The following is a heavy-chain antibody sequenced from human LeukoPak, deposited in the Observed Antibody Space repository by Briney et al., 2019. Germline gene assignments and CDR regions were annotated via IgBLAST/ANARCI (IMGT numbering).Heavy chain of an antibody. CDR3: ARDSVVVVAATHAFDI. V-gene: IGHV4-4*07. CDR2: IYTSGST. CDR1: GGSISSYY. D-gene: IGHD2-15*01. Sequence: SETLSLTCTVSGGSISSYYWSWNRQPAGKGLEWIGRIYTSGSTNYNPSLKSRVTMSVDTSKNQFSLKLSSVTAADTAVYYCARDSVVVVAATHAFDIWGQGTMVTVSS. J-gene: IGHJ3*02.